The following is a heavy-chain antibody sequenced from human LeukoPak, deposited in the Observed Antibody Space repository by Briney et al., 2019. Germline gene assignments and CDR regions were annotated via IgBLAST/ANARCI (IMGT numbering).Heavy chain of an antibody. CDR2: INPNSGGT. J-gene: IGHJ5*02. V-gene: IGHV1-2*02. CDR1: GYTFTGYY. D-gene: IGHD3-3*01. CDR3: ARERDYDFWSGYYKGGWFDP. Sequence: ASVKVSCKASGYTFTGYYMRWVRQAPGQGLEWMGWINPNSGGTNYAQKFQGRVTMTRDTSISTAYMELSRLRSDDTAVYYCARERDYDFWSGYYKGGWFDPWGQGTLVTVSS.